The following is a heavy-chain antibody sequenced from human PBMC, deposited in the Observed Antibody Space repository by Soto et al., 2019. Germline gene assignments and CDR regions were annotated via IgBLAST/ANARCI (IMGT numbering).Heavy chain of an antibody. CDR1: GGSISSGGYY. CDR2: IYYSGST. Sequence: TLSLTCTVSGGSISSGGYYWSWIRQHPGKGLEWIGYIYYSGSTYYNPSLKSRVTISVDTSKNQFSLKLSSVTAADTAVYYCARGVGRLGELSLLDYWGQGTLVTVSS. CDR3: ARGVGRLGELSLLDY. D-gene: IGHD3-16*02. V-gene: IGHV4-31*03. J-gene: IGHJ4*02.